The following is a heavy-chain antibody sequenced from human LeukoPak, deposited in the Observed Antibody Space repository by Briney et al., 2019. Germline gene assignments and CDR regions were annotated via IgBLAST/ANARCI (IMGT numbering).Heavy chain of an antibody. V-gene: IGHV3-23*01. D-gene: IGHD2-15*01. CDR2: ISGSGRST. J-gene: IGHJ4*02. CDR1: GFTFSSYA. CDR3: AKNPVGYCSGGSCYVDH. Sequence: HPGRSLRLSCAASGFTFSSYAIGWGRQDPGKGLGWVSAISGSGRSTYYADSVKGRFTISRDNSKNTLYLQMNSLSAEDTAVYYCAKNPVGYCSGGSCYVDHWGQGTLVTVSS.